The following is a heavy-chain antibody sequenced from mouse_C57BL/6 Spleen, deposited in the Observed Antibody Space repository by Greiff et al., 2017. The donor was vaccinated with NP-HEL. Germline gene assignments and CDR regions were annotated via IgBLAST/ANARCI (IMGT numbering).Heavy chain of an antibody. Sequence: QVQLKQSGPELVKPGASVKISCKASGYAFSSSWMNWVKQRPGKGLEWIGRIYPGDGDTNYNGKFKGKATLTADKSSSTAYMQLSSLTSEDSAVYFCARRGGTEFDYWGQGTTLTVSS. J-gene: IGHJ2*01. CDR1: GYAFSSSW. CDR3: ARRGGTEFDY. D-gene: IGHD3-3*01. V-gene: IGHV1-82*01. CDR2: IYPGDGDT.